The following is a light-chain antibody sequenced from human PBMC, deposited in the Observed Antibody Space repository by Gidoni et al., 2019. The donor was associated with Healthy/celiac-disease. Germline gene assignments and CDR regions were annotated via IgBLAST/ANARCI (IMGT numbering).Light chain of an antibody. CDR3: QQYNNWPTVFT. V-gene: IGKV3-15*01. J-gene: IGKJ3*01. Sequence: EIVMTQSPATLSVSPGERATLSCRASQSVSSNLAWYQQKPGQAPRLLIYGASTRATGIPARFSGSGSGTEFTLTISSMQSEDFEVYYCQQYNNWPTVFTFGPGTKVDIK. CDR2: GAS. CDR1: QSVSSN.